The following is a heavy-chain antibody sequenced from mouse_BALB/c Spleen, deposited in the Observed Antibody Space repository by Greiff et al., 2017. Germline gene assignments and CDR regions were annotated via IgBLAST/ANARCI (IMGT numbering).Heavy chain of an antibody. V-gene: IGHV5-6-4*01. CDR3: ARSDYYGSSYEGYAMDY. Sequence: EVKLVESGGGLVKPGGSLKLSCAASGFTFSSYTMSWVRQTPEKRLEWVATISSGGSYTYYPDSVKGRFTISRDNAKNTLFLQMTSLRSEDTAMYYCARSDYYGSSYEGYAMDYWGQGTSVTVSS. J-gene: IGHJ4*01. D-gene: IGHD1-1*01. CDR2: ISSGGSYT. CDR1: GFTFSSYT.